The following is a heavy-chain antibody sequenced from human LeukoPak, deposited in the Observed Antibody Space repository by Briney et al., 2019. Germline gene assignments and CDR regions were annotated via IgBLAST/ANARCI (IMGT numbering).Heavy chain of an antibody. D-gene: IGHD4-17*01. CDR3: AILPWGTVTTGFDY. J-gene: IGHJ4*02. V-gene: IGHV3-30*03. CDR2: ISYDGSNK. CDR1: GFTFSSYG. Sequence: GGSLRLSCAASGFTFSSYGMHWVRQAPGKGLEWMTLISYDGSNKFYADSVKGRFTISRDNSKNTLYLQMNSLRPEDTAVYYCAILPWGTVTTGFDYWGQGTLVTVSS.